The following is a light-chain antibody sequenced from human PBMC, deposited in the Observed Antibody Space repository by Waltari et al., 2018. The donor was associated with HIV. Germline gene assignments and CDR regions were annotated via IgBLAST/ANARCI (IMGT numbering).Light chain of an antibody. Sequence: QSVLTQPPSVSGAPGQRVSISCTGGASNIGAGYAVHWHQHLPRTAPKLLIFTNIDRPSGVPDRFSGSKSGTSASLTITGLQAEDEADYYCQSYDNSLTAYVFGTGTKVSVL. V-gene: IGLV1-40*01. CDR2: TNI. CDR1: ASNIGAGYA. J-gene: IGLJ1*01. CDR3: QSYDNSLTAYV.